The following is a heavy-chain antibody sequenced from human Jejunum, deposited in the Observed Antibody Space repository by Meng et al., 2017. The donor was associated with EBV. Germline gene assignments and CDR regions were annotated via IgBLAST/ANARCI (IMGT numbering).Heavy chain of an antibody. CDR2: ISGSGGST. V-gene: IGHV3-23*01. CDR3: ARGRQDGTTIFDY. CDR1: GYTFSRHA. Sequence: EVRLLGSGGDLVQPGGSLRLSCGATGYTFSRHAMSWVRQAPGKGLEWVSYISGSGGSTYYTDSVKGRFTISRDNARNTVDLQMNSLRAEDTAVYYCARGRQDGTTIFDYWGQGILVTVSS. D-gene: IGHD1-1*01. J-gene: IGHJ4*02.